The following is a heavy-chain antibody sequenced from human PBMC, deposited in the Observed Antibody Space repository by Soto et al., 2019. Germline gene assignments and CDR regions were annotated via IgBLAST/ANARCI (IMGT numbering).Heavy chain of an antibody. CDR3: ASHSHAYYDDSSGYYYPYYFDY. Sequence: GESLKISCKGSGYSFTSYWIGWVRQMPGKGLEWMGIIYPGDSDTRYSPSFQGQVTISADKSISTAYLQWSSLKASDTAMYYCASHSHAYYDDSSGYYYPYYFDYWGQGTLVTVSS. CDR2: IYPGDSDT. D-gene: IGHD3-22*01. CDR1: GYSFTSYW. V-gene: IGHV5-51*01. J-gene: IGHJ4*02.